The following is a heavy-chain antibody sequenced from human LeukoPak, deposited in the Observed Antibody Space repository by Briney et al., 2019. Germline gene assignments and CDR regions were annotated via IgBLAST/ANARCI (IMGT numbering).Heavy chain of an antibody. CDR3: ARELGYCSGGSFYGGTFEY. Sequence: SETLSLTCAVYGGSFSGYYWSWIRQPPGKGLEWIGEIDHSGSTNYNPSLKSRVTISVDTSKNQFSLKVSSVTAADTAVYYCARELGYCSGGSFYGGTFEYWGQGALVTVSS. CDR1: GGSFSGYY. CDR2: IDHSGST. V-gene: IGHV4-34*01. D-gene: IGHD2-15*01. J-gene: IGHJ4*02.